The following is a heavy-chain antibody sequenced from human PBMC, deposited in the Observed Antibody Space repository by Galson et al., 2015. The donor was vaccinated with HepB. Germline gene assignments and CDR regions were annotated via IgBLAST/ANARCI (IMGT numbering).Heavy chain of an antibody. CDR1: GYTFTDYF. V-gene: IGHV1-2*02. Sequence: SVKVSCKASGYTFTDYFLHWVRQAPGQGLEWMAWINPKTGATNYAQKFQGRVTMTRDTSISTAYMDLSRLRSDDTAVYYCGRDSIYGVVTSFWGQGTTVTVSS. J-gene: IGHJ6*02. CDR2: INPKTGAT. D-gene: IGHD3-3*01. CDR3: GRDSIYGVVTSF.